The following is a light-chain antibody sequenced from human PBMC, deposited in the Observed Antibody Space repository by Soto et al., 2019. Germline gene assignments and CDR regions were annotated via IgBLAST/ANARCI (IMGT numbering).Light chain of an antibody. V-gene: IGKV3-20*01. CDR2: GAS. J-gene: IGKJ4*01. Sequence: EPVFTPSPDTLSLSPGDRATLSCRASQSISSDLAWYQHKPGQAPRHLIYGASTRATGIPDRFSGSGSGTDFTLTISRLEPEDFAVYYCQQYGSSLTFGGGTKVDNK. CDR3: QQYGSSLT. CDR1: QSISSD.